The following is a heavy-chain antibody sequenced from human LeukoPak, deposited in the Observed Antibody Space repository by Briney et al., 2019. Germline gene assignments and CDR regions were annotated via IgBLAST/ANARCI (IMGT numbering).Heavy chain of an antibody. Sequence: GGSLRLSCAAFGFTFSNHGMNWVRQAPGKGLEWVSGISPSGDITYYADSVKGRFTISRDNSKNTLYLEVISLTAEDTAVYYCVKDDAWLRFGEWSQGTLVTVSS. CDR2: ISPSGDIT. D-gene: IGHD3-10*01. CDR1: GFTFSNHG. CDR3: VKDDAWLRFGE. J-gene: IGHJ4*02. V-gene: IGHV3-23*01.